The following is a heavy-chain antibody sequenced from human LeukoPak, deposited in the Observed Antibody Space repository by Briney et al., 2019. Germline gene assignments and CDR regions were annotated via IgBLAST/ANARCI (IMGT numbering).Heavy chain of an antibody. CDR1: GFTFSRFA. J-gene: IGHJ4*02. D-gene: IGHD6-19*01. CDR3: AKKIKAAHYSSGCFDY. CDR2: ISGAGSST. Sequence: GGSLRLSCVASGFTFSRFAMSWVRQAPGKGLEWVSGISGAGSSTYYADSVKGRLTISRDNSKNTLYLQMHSLRADDTAVYYCAKKIKAAHYSSGCFDYWGQGALVTVSS. V-gene: IGHV3-23*01.